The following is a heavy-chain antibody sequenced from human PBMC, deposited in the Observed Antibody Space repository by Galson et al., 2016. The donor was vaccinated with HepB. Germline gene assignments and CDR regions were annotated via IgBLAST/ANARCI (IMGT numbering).Heavy chain of an antibody. Sequence: SLRLSCAASGFTFDDYTMSWVRQAPGKGLEWVSGISVSGDTTYYADSVKGRFTISRDNSKNTLHLQMNSLRADDTAVYYCAKDGVRSACSYFDYWGRGTLVTVSS. V-gene: IGHV3-23*01. D-gene: IGHD6-19*01. J-gene: IGHJ4*02. CDR1: GFTFDDYT. CDR3: AKDGVRSACSYFDY. CDR2: ISVSGDTT.